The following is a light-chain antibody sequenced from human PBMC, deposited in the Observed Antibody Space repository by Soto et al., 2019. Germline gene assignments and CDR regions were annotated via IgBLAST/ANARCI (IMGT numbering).Light chain of an antibody. J-gene: IGLJ1*01. Sequence: QSVLTPPASLSGSTGQSITISCTGTSSDVGGYNYVSWYQQYPGKAPKLMIYHVSNRPSGVSDRFSGSKSGNSASLTISGLQAEDEADYYCSSYTTTSTYVFGTGTKVTVL. CDR2: HVS. CDR1: SSDVGGYNY. CDR3: SSYTTTSTYV. V-gene: IGLV2-14*01.